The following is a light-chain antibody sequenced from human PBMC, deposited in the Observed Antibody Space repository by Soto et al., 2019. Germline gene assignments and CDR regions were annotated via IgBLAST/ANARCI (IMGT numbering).Light chain of an antibody. CDR2: DVS. V-gene: IGLV2-14*01. J-gene: IGLJ2*01. CDR1: SSDVGGYNY. CDR3: SSYTSSSGV. Sequence: QSALTQPASVSGSPGQSITISCTGTSSDVGGYNYVSWYQQHPGKAPKLMIYDVSNRPSGVSNRFSGSKSGNTASLTISGFQAEDEADYYCSSYTSSSGVFGGGTKLTVL.